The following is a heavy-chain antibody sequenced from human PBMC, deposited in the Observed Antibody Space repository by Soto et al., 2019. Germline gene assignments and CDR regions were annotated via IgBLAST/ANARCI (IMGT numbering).Heavy chain of an antibody. Sequence: SETLSLTCTVSGGSISSYYWSWIRQPPGKGLEWIGYIYYSGSTNYNPSLKSRVTISVDTSKNQFSLKLSSVTAADTAVYYCARGGERGFWSGYYEVARYYFDYWGQETLVTVS. D-gene: IGHD3-3*01. J-gene: IGHJ4*02. V-gene: IGHV4-59*01. CDR1: GGSISSYY. CDR3: ARGGERGFWSGYYEVARYYFDY. CDR2: IYYSGST.